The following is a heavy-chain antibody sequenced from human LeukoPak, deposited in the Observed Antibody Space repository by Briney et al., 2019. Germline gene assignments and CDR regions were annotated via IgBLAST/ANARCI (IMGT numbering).Heavy chain of an antibody. CDR2: IRYDGSNK. CDR1: GFTFSSYG. J-gene: IGHJ6*03. CDR3: AKNPRPQQLALYYYYYMDV. Sequence: PGGSLRLSCAASGFTFSSYGMHWVRQAPGKGLEWVAFIRYDGSNKYYADSVKGRFTISRDNSKNTLYLQMNSLRAEDTAVYYCAKNPRPQQLALYYYYYMDVWGKGTTVTVSS. V-gene: IGHV3-30*02. D-gene: IGHD6-6*01.